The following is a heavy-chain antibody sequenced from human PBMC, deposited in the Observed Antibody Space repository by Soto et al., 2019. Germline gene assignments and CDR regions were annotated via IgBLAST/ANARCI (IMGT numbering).Heavy chain of an antibody. CDR2: ISGSGGST. CDR3: AKDLNWNPTRNYFDY. V-gene: IGHV3-23*01. CDR1: GFTFSSYA. D-gene: IGHD1-1*01. J-gene: IGHJ4*02. Sequence: AVGSLRLSCAASGFTFSSYAMSWVRQAPVKVLEWVSAISGSGGSTYYADSLKVRFTISRDNSKNTLYLQMNSLRAEDTAVYYCAKDLNWNPTRNYFDYWGQGTLVTVSS.